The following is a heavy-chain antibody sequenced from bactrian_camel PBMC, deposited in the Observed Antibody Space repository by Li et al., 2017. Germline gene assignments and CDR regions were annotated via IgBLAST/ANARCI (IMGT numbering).Heavy chain of an antibody. D-gene: IGHD2*01. CDR1: GHCDVC. CDR2: IDEDGRA. V-gene: IGHV3S55*01. Sequence: VQLVESGGGSVQAGGSLRLSCTCTGHCDVCLGWFRQGAGQEREGIAAIDEDGRASYADSIQGRFAISKDNAKNTLDLMMNSLKPEDTAMYYCAANFGPYCSGPYLARRANFLGQGTQVTVS. J-gene: IGHJ4*01.